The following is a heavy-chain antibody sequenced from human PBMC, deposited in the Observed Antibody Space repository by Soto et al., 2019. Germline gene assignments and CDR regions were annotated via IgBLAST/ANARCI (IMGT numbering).Heavy chain of an antibody. CDR1: GFSVSINY. V-gene: IGHV3-53*02. CDR2: IRSGGDT. CDR3: ARPAPYYAMDV. Sequence: EEQLGETGGGLSQPGGSLRLSCAASGFSVSINYMSWVRQAPGKGLEGVSLIRSGGDTDYADSVRGRFTISRDNSKNTVFLQMNSLRAEDTAIYYCARPAPYYAMDVWGQGTTVTVSS. J-gene: IGHJ6*02.